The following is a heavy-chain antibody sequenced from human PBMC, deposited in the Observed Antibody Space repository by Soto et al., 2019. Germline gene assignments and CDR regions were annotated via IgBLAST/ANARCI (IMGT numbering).Heavy chain of an antibody. J-gene: IGHJ4*02. D-gene: IGHD2-15*01. CDR1: GFTFSSYA. CDR3: AKDIVVVVAADY. Sequence: GGSLRLSCAASGFTFSSYAMSWVRQAPGKGLEWVSAISGSGGSTYYADSVKGRFTISSDNSKNTLYLQMNSLRAEDTAVYYCAKDIVVVVAADYWGQGTLVTVSS. V-gene: IGHV3-23*01. CDR2: ISGSGGST.